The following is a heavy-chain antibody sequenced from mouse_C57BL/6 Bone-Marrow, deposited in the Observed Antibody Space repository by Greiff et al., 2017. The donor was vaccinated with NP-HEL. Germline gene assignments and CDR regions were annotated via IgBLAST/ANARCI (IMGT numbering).Heavy chain of an antibody. Sequence: EVQLQQSGPELVKPGASVKMSCKASGYTFTDYNMHWVKQSHGKSLEWIGYINPNNGGTSYNQKFKGKATLTVNKSSSTAYMELRSLTSEDSAVYYCARSGVDDYDAGWYFDVWGTGATVIVSS. CDR3: ARSGVDDYDAGWYFDV. CDR2: INPNNGGT. V-gene: IGHV1-22*01. D-gene: IGHD2-4*01. CDR1: GYTFTDYN. J-gene: IGHJ1*03.